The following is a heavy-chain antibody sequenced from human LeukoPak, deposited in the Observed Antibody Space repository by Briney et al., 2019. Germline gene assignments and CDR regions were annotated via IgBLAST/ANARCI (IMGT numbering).Heavy chain of an antibody. CDR2: IYYSGST. CDR3: ARGQAIVGATTDFEFDY. J-gene: IGHJ4*02. V-gene: IGHV4-59*01. CDR1: GGSISSYY. D-gene: IGHD1-26*01. Sequence: SETLSLTCTVSGGSISSYYWSWIRQPPGKGLEWIGYIYYSGSTNYNPSLKSRVTISVDTSKNQFSLKLSSVTAADTAVYYCARGQAIVGATTDFEFDYWGQGTLVTVSS.